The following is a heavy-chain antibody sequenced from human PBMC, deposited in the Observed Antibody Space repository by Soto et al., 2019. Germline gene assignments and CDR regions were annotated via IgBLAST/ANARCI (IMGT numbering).Heavy chain of an antibody. J-gene: IGHJ5*02. V-gene: IGHV3-30*03. Sequence: PGGSLRLSCAASGFTFSSYGMHWVRQVPGKGLEWVAVISYDGSTKYYADSVKGRFTISRDNSKNTVYLQMNSLRAEDTAVYYCAREGKAAPGAGRWWFDPWGQGTLVTVSS. D-gene: IGHD6-13*01. CDR3: AREGKAAPGAGRWWFDP. CDR1: GFTFSSYG. CDR2: ISYDGSTK.